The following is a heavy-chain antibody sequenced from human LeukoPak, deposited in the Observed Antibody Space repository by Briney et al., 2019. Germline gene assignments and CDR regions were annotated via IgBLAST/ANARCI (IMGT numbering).Heavy chain of an antibody. CDR2: ITRSSTTI. CDR1: GFNFSIYS. CDR3: ARDLYSSSRNNFDY. D-gene: IGHD6-13*01. V-gene: IGHV3-48*01. J-gene: IGHJ4*02. Sequence: GGSLRLSCAASGFNFSIYSMNWVRQAPGKGLEWVSYITRSSTTIYYADSVKGRFTISRDNSKNTLYLQMNSLRAEDSAVYYCARDLYSSSRNNFDYWGQGTLVTVSS.